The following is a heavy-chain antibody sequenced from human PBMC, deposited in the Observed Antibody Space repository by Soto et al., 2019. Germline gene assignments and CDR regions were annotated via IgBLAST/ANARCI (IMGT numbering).Heavy chain of an antibody. CDR2: IKQDGSEK. Sequence: GGSLRLSCAASGFTFSNYWMTWVRQAPGKGLEWVAKIKQDGSEKYYVDSVKGRFTISRDNAKNSLYLQMNNLRAEDTAVYYCARSPDIFDIWGQGKMVTVS. J-gene: IGHJ3*02. CDR1: GFTFSNYW. V-gene: IGHV3-7*01. CDR3: ARSPDIFDI. D-gene: IGHD2-21*01.